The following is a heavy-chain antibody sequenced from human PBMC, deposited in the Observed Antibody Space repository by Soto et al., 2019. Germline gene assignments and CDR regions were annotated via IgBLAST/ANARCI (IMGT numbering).Heavy chain of an antibody. CDR3: ARDRYDYGSGNYYNRIDV. CDR2: IIPIFGTP. J-gene: IGHJ4*02. Sequence: QVQLVQPRAEVKKPGSSVKVSCKASGGIFSTYAISWLRQAPGQGLEWMRGIIPIFGTPNYAQRFQGRVTITEDESTSKAYMELSRLRSEDTAVYYCARDRYDYGSGNYYNRIDVWGQGTLVTVYS. CDR1: GGIFSTYA. V-gene: IGHV1-69*01. D-gene: IGHD3-10*01.